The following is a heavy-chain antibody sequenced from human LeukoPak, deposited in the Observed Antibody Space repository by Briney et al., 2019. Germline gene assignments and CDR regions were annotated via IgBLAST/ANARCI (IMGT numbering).Heavy chain of an antibody. CDR2: MSYDGSNK. CDR1: AFTVTSYP. V-gene: IGHV3-30-3*01. J-gene: IGHJ3*02. CDR3: ARDYAGALRAFDI. Sequence: PGRSLRLSCAASAFTVTSYPMHWVRQAPGKGLEWVAVMSYDGSNKLYPDSVKGRFTISRDNSKNTLYLQMDSLRAEDTGVYYCARDYAGALRAFDIWGQGTMVTVSS. D-gene: IGHD1-26*01.